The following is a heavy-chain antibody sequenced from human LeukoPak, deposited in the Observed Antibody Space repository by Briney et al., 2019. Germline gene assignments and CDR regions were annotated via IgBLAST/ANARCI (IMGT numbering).Heavy chain of an antibody. CDR3: ARWNILGWFGP. CDR2: IYYSGST. V-gene: IGHV4-59*01. CDR1: GGSISSYY. Sequence: SETLSLTCTVSGGSISSYYWSWIRQPPGKGLEWIGYIYYSGSTNYNPSLKSRVTISVDTSKNQFSLKLSSVTAADTAVYYCARWNILGWFGPWGQGTLVTVSS. D-gene: IGHD1-1*01. J-gene: IGHJ5*02.